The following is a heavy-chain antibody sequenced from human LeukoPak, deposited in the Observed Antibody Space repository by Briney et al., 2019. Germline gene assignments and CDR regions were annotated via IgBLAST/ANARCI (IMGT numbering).Heavy chain of an antibody. D-gene: IGHD6-13*01. J-gene: IGHJ4*02. V-gene: IGHV1-46*01. CDR2: INPSGGST. CDR1: GYTFTSYY. Sequence: GASVKVSCKASGYTFTSYYMHWVRQAPGQGLEWMGIINPSGGSTSYAQKFQGRVTMTRDMSTSTVYMELSGLRSEDTAVYYCARERESHVFQQLVPSSFDYWGQGTLVTVSS. CDR3: ARERESHVFQQLVPSSFDY.